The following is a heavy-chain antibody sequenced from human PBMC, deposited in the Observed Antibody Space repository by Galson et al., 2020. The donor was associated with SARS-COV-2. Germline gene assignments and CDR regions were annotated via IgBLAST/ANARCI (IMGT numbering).Heavy chain of an antibody. V-gene: IGHV4-34*01. J-gene: IGHJ4*02. D-gene: IGHD3-22*01. CDR2: VNHRGST. Sequence: SQASETLSLTCAVYGGSFSDYYWSWIRQPPGRGLEWIGEVNHRGSTSYNPSLKSRVTISVDASKKQFSLNLSSVTAADSGLYYCARGTRDITMIVVVMTAVSCHFDHWGQ. CDR3: ARGTRDITMIVVVMTAVSCHFDH. CDR1: GGSFSDYY.